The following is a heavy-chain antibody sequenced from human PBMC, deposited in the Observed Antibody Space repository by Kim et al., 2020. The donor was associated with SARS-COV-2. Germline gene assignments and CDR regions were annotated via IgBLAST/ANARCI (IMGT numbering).Heavy chain of an antibody. D-gene: IGHD3-10*01. V-gene: IGHV3-13*04. Sequence: GGSLRLSCAASGFTFSSYDMHWVRQATGKGLEWVSAIGTAGDTYYPGSVKGRFTISRENAKNSLYLQMNSLRAGDTAVYYCARGFDSFGASIGDYYYGMDVWGQGTTLTVSS. CDR1: GFTFSSYD. CDR3: ARGFDSFGASIGDYYYGMDV. CDR2: IGTAGDT. J-gene: IGHJ6*02.